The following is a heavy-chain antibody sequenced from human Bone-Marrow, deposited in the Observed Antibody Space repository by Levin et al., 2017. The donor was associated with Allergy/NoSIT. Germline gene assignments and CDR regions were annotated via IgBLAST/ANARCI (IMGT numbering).Heavy chain of an antibody. Sequence: PGGSLRLSCAASGFTFSDYYMSWIRQAPGKGLEWVSYISSSGSTIYYADSVKGRFTISRDNAKNSLYLQMNSLRAEDTAVYYCARDRFPRGYYDSSGYYNPPNHWGQGTLVTVSS. CDR1: GFTFSDYY. V-gene: IGHV3-11*01. CDR3: ARDRFPRGYYDSSGYYNPPNH. J-gene: IGHJ5*02. CDR2: ISSSGSTI. D-gene: IGHD3-22*01.